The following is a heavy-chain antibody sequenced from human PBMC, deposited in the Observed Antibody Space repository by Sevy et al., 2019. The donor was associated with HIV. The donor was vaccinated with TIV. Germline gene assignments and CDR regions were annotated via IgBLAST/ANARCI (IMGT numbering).Heavy chain of an antibody. CDR3: AKEGRDGYNFPFYY. Sequence: GGSLRLSCAASGFTFSSYGMHWVRQAPGKGLEWVAVISYDGSNKYYADSVKGRFTISRDNSKNTLYLQMNSLRAEDTAVYYCAKEGRDGYNFPFYYWGQGTLVTVSS. D-gene: IGHD5-12*01. CDR2: ISYDGSNK. V-gene: IGHV3-30*18. J-gene: IGHJ4*02. CDR1: GFTFSSYG.